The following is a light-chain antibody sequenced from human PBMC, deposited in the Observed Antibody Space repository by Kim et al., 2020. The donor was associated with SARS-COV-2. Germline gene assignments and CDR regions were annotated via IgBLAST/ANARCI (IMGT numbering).Light chain of an antibody. CDR1: SSNIGSNT. Sequence: QSVLTQPPSASGTPGQRVTLSCSGSSSNIGSNTVNWYQQFPETAPQLLIDTDDRRPSGVSDRVSCSKSGTSASLAISALRSEDEADYYCATWDDSLDVWMFGGGTQLTVL. CDR2: TDD. CDR3: ATWDDSLDVWM. V-gene: IGLV1-44*01. J-gene: IGLJ3*02.